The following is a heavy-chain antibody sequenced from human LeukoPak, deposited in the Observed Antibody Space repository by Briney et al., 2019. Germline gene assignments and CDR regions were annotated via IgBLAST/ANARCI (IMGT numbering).Heavy chain of an antibody. J-gene: IGHJ4*02. CDR2: ISGSGGST. Sequence: GGSLRLSCAASGFTFSSYAMTWVRQAPGKGLEWVSIISGSGGSTYYADSVKGRFTISRDNSKNTLYLQMNSLRAEDTAVYYCAKVFSSSSTDYWGQGTLVTVSS. CDR3: AKVFSSSSTDY. D-gene: IGHD6-6*01. CDR1: GFTFSSYA. V-gene: IGHV3-23*01.